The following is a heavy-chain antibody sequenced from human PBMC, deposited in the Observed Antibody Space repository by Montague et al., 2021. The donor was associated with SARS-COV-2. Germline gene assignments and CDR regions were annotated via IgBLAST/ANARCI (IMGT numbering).Heavy chain of an antibody. CDR2: VYYNGDT. CDR1: GGSTASHY. Sequence: SETLSLTCTVSGGSTASHYWNWIRQSPGKRPEWIGYVYYNGDTKYNPSLQSPVTISIDPSENKFSLRLNSVTAADTAVYFCARGWAFDHWGQGRLVTVSS. V-gene: IGHV4-59*08. D-gene: IGHD6-19*01. CDR3: ARGWAFDH. J-gene: IGHJ3*01.